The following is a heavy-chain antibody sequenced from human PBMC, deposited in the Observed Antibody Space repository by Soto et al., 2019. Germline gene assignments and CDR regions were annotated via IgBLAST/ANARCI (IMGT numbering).Heavy chain of an antibody. CDR2: IYHSGNS. V-gene: IGHV4-4*02. Sequence: QVQLQESGPGLVKSSGTLSLTCAVSGGSIISSNWWSWVRQPPGKGLEWIAEIYHSGNSNYNPSPRSRLTISVDKSKNEFSLNLSSVTAADTAVYYCARLRATPNDAFDIWGQGTMVTVSS. J-gene: IGHJ3*02. CDR3: ARLRATPNDAFDI. CDR1: GGSIISSNW.